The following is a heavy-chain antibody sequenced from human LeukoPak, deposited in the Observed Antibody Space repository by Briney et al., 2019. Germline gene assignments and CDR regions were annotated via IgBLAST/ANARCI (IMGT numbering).Heavy chain of an antibody. Sequence: GSLRLSCTASGFTFSTYATHWVRQAPGKGLEYVSGISGNGRSTFYGSSVKGRFTVSRDNSKNTLYLQMNSLRAEDTAVYYCARDSNGGAFDYWGQGTLVTVSS. CDR3: ARDSNGGAFDY. V-gene: IGHV3-64*01. D-gene: IGHD3-22*01. J-gene: IGHJ4*02. CDR2: ISGNGRST. CDR1: GFTFSTYA.